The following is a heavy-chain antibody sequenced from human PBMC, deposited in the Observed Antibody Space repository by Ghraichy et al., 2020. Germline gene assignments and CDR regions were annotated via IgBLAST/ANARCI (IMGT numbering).Heavy chain of an antibody. D-gene: IGHD1-26*01. J-gene: IGHJ4*02. CDR3: ARCDAAVREFDY. CDR1: GGAAGGTFRSYA. Sequence: SVKVSCKASGGAAGGTFRSYAISWVRQAPGQGLEWMGGIIPVFERATYAQSFLGRVTITADKSTTTAYMELSSLRSEDTAVYYCARCDAAVREFDYWGQGTLVTGSS. CDR2: IIPVFERA. V-gene: IGHV1-69*06.